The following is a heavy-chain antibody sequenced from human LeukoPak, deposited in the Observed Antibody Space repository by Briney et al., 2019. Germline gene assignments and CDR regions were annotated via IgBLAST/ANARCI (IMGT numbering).Heavy chain of an antibody. CDR1: GGSFSGYY. CDR3: ARGGDGEFDY. D-gene: IGHD3-10*01. V-gene: IGHV4-34*01. CDR2: INHSGST. J-gene: IGHJ4*02. Sequence: SETLSLTCAVYGGSFSGYYWSWIRQPPGKGLEWIGEINHSGSTNYNPSLKSRVTISVDTSKNQFSLKLNSVTAADTAVYYCARGGDGEFDYWGQGTLVTVSS.